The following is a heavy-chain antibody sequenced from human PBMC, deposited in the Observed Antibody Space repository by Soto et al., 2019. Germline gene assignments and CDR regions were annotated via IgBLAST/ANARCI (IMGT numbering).Heavy chain of an antibody. Sequence: GGSLRLSCAASGFTFSDYGMHWVRQAPGKGLEWVAVIWYDGSNKYYADSVKGRFTISRDNSKNTLYLQMNSLRAEDTAVYYCARDPLHYDILTGYSPNYFDSWGQGTLVTVSS. CDR3: ARDPLHYDILTGYSPNYFDS. J-gene: IGHJ4*02. D-gene: IGHD3-9*01. CDR2: IWYDGSNK. CDR1: GFTFSDYG. V-gene: IGHV3-33*01.